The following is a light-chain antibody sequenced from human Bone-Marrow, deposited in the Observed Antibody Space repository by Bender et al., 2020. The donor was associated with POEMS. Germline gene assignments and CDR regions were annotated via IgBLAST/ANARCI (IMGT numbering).Light chain of an antibody. CDR1: SSDIDNLNF. CDR2: DVN. J-gene: IGLJ1*01. Sequence: QSTLTQPASVSGPPGQSITISCNITSSDIDNLNFVSWYQQIPGKAPTLLLFDVNNRPLGISVRFSGSKSGQTASLTISGLQAEDEADYYCCSYAGGNTYVFGTGTKVSLL. CDR3: CSYAGGNTYV. V-gene: IGLV2-23*02.